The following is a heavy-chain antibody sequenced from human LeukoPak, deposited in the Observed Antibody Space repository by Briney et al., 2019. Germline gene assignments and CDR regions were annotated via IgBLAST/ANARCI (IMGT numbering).Heavy chain of an antibody. Sequence: GGSLRLSCAASGFTFSSYAMFWVRQAPGKGLEWVTIISKDGSDTFYADSVKGRFTISRDNSKNTLYLQLNSLTTEDTALYYCARGYDTTGYFSYWGQGTLVTVSS. J-gene: IGHJ4*02. D-gene: IGHD1-1*01. CDR1: GFTFSSYA. V-gene: IGHV3-30-3*01. CDR2: ISKDGSDT. CDR3: ARGYDTTGYFSY.